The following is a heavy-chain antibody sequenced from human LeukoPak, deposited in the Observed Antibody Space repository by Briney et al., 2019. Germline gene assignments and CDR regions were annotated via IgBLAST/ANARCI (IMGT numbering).Heavy chain of an antibody. CDR3: ARQGVVGATGFDY. V-gene: IGHV4-39*01. Sequence: SETLSLTCSVSGGSISSISYYWGWIRQPPGKGLEWIGNIYSSGSTYNNPSLKSRVIISVDTSKNQFSLKLTSMTAADTAVYYCARQGVVGATGFDYWGQGTLVTVSS. CDR1: GGSISSISYY. D-gene: IGHD1-26*01. J-gene: IGHJ4*02. CDR2: IYSSGST.